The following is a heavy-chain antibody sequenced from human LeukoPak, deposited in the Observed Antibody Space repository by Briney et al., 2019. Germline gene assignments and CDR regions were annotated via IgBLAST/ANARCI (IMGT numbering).Heavy chain of an antibody. Sequence: PGGSLRLSCTASGFTFIAYEMNWVRQAPGKGLEWVSYISSSGSTIYYADSVKGRFTISRDNAKNSLYLQMNSLRAEDTAVYYCAQIYTYGSSQFDYWGQGTLVTVSS. CDR3: AQIYTYGSSQFDY. CDR2: ISSSGSTI. J-gene: IGHJ4*02. CDR1: GFTFIAYE. D-gene: IGHD5-18*01. V-gene: IGHV3-48*03.